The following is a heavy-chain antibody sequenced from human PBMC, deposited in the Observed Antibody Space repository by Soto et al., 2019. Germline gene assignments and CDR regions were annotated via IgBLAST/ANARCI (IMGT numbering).Heavy chain of an antibody. CDR2: ISSSGSFT. D-gene: IGHD3-10*01. CDR1: GFTFSDHY. J-gene: IGHJ6*02. V-gene: IGHV3-11*06. CDR3: VRGRLTYYYYGLDV. Sequence: QVQLVESGGGLVRPGGPLRLSCAASGFTFSDHYMSWIRQAPGKGLEWISYISSSGSFTNYADSVKGRFTISRDNGKKSLYLQMNNLTAEDTALYYCVRGRLTYYYYGLDVWGQGTTVTVS.